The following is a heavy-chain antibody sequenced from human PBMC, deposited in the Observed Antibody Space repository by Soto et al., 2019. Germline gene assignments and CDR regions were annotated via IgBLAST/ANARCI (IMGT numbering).Heavy chain of an antibody. CDR1: GGTFSSYA. D-gene: IGHD3-16*01. CDR2: IIPIFGTA. J-gene: IGHJ4*02. CDR3: GCCLTGTFGGVDY. Sequence: QVQLVQSGAEVKKPGSSVKVSCKASGGTFSSYAISWVRQAPGQGLEWMGGIIPIFGTANYAQQFQGRVTITAAESTSTAYMELSSLRSEDTAVYYCGCCLTGTFGGVDYWGQGTLVTVSS. V-gene: IGHV1-69*01.